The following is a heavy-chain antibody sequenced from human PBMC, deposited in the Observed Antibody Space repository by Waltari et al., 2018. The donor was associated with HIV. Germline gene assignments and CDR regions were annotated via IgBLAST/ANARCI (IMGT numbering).Heavy chain of an antibody. J-gene: IGHJ5*02. V-gene: IGHV4-59*08. D-gene: IGHD5-12*01. CDR3: ARQVAMATIQMFDP. Sequence: QVQLQESGPGLVKPSETLSLTCTVSGGSISSYYCSWFRQPPGKGLEWIGYIYYSGSTNYNPSLKSRVTISVDTSKNQFSLKLSSVTAADTAVYYCARQVAMATIQMFDPWGQGTLVTVSS. CDR1: GGSISSYY. CDR2: IYYSGST.